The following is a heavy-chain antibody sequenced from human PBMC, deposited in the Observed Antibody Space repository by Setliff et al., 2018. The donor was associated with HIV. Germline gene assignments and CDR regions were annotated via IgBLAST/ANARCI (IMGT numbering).Heavy chain of an antibody. CDR3: ARIREPYDFWSGSLVYFDY. D-gene: IGHD3-3*01. J-gene: IGHJ4*02. V-gene: IGHV2-5*01. CDR1: GFSLSISGVG. CDR2: IYWNDEK. Sequence: SGPTLVNPTQTLTLTCTFSGFSLSISGVGVGWIRQPPGKALEWLALIYWNDEKRYSPSLKRRLTISKDTSKSQVVLTMTNMDPVDTATYYCARIREPYDFWSGSLVYFDYWGQGTLVTVSS.